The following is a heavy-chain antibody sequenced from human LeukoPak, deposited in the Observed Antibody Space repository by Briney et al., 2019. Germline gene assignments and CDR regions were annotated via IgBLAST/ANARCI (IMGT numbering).Heavy chain of an antibody. J-gene: IGHJ4*02. CDR1: GYSISSGYY. Sequence: SETLSLTCSVAGYSISSGYYWGWIRQPPGKGLEWLATIYHSGTSYFNPSLGSRVNISVDASKNQFSLKVNSVTAADTAVYYCARAFTDHFDNWGQGTLVIVSS. CDR2: IYHSGTS. CDR3: ARAFTDHFDN. D-gene: IGHD3-16*01. V-gene: IGHV4-38-2*02.